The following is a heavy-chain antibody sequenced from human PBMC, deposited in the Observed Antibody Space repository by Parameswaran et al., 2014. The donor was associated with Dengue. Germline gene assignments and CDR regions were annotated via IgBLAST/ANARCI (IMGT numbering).Heavy chain of an antibody. CDR2: ISAYNGNT. V-gene: IGHV1-18*01. CDR3: ARGSSVGATGSAFDI. Sequence: SWVRQAPGQGLEWMGWISAYNGNTNYAQKLQGRVTMTTDTSTSTAYMELRSLRSDDTAVYYCARGSSVGATGSAFDIWGQGTMVTVSS. D-gene: IGHD1-26*01. J-gene: IGHJ3*02.